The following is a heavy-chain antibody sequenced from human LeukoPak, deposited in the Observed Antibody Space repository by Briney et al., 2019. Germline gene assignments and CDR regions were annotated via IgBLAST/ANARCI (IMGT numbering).Heavy chain of an antibody. CDR1: GGSISSYY. V-gene: IGHV4-59*01. D-gene: IGHD3-22*01. CDR2: IYYSGST. Sequence: PSETLSLTCTVSGGSISSYYWSWIRQPPGKGLEWIGYIYYSGSTNCNPSLKSRVTISVDTSKNQFSLKLSSVTAADTAVYYCARGRGYYDSSGYFHWGQGTLVTVSS. CDR3: ARGRGYYDSSGYFH. J-gene: IGHJ4*02.